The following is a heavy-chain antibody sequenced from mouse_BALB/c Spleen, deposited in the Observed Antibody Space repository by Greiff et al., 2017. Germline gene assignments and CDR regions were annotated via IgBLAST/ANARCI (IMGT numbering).Heavy chain of an antibody. CDR3: ASHYYYSSSYAIDY. Sequence: QVQLQQSGAELARPGASVKLSCKASGYTFTSYWMQWVKQRPGQGLEWIGAIYPGDGDTRYTQKFKGKATLTADKSSSTAYMQLSSLASEDSAVYYCASHYYYSSSYAIDYWGQGTSVTVSS. V-gene: IGHV1-87*01. CDR1: GYTFTSYW. D-gene: IGHD1-1*01. J-gene: IGHJ4*01. CDR2: IYPGDGDT.